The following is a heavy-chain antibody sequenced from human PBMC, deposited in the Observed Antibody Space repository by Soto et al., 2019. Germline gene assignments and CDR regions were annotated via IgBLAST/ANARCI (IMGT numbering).Heavy chain of an antibody. V-gene: IGHV4-30-4*01. CDR3: VRAMVGTQTWFDP. D-gene: IGHD2-21*02. J-gene: IGHJ5*02. Sequence: QVQLQASGPGLVTPSQTLSLTCTVSGGSISSGDYYWNWLRQPPGKGLEWIGYIYYSGSTYYNPSLKVRVTISVDSSKTLFSRQLSSVPAADSAVYYLVRAMVGTQTWFDPWGQGTLVTVSS. CDR1: GGSISSGDYY. CDR2: IYYSGST.